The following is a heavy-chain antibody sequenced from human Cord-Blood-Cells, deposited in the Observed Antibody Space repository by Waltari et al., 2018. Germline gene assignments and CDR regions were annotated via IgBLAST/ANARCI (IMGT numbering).Heavy chain of an antibody. CDR1: GFTFRSYS. J-gene: IGHJ5*02. CDR2: ISSSSSYI. V-gene: IGHV3-21*01. CDR3: AKASTFDP. Sequence: EVQLVESGGGLVKPGGSLRLSCAASGFTFRSYSMNWVRQAPGKGLGWVSSISSSSSYIYYADSVKGRFTISRDNAKNSLYLQMNSLRAEDTAVYYCAKASTFDPWGQGTLVTVSS.